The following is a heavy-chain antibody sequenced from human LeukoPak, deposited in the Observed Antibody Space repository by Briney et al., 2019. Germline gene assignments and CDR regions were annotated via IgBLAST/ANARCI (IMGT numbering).Heavy chain of an antibody. CDR1: GGTFSGYY. J-gene: IGHJ4*02. CDR3: ARGRYYYGSGSYDY. CDR2: INHSGST. Sequence: SETLSLTCAVYGGTFSGYYWSWIRQPPGKGLEWIGEINHSGSTNYNPSLKSRVTISVDTSKNQFSLKLSSVTAADTAVYYCARGRYYYGSGSYDYWGQGTLVTVSS. D-gene: IGHD3-10*01. V-gene: IGHV4-34*01.